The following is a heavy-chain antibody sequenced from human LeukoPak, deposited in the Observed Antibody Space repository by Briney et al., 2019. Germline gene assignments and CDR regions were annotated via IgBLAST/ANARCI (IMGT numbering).Heavy chain of an antibody. CDR3: ASARGASARGYYYYMDV. CDR1: GGSISSGSYY. CDR2: IYTSGST. V-gene: IGHV4-61*02. D-gene: IGHD3-10*01. J-gene: IGHJ6*03. Sequence: PSQTLSLTCTVSGGSISSGSYYWGWLRPPAGKGLEWIVRIYTSGSTNYNPSLKSRVTISVDTSKNQFSLKLSSVTAADTAVYYCASARGASARGYYYYMDVWGKGTTVTVSS.